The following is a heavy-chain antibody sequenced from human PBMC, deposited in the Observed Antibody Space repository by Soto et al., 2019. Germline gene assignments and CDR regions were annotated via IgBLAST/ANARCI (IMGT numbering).Heavy chain of an antibody. CDR1: GFSLSTSGVG. D-gene: IGHD3-10*01. J-gene: IGHJ4*02. Sequence: QITLKESGPTLVKPTQTLTLTCTFSGFSLSTSGVGVGWIRQPPGKALEWLALIYWDDDKRYSPSLKSRLTITEGTPKTXVVLTMTNMDPVDTATYYCAHPKFSRYYGPVSPHDWGQGTLVTVSS. CDR3: AHPKFSRYYGPVSPHD. CDR2: IYWDDDK. V-gene: IGHV2-5*02.